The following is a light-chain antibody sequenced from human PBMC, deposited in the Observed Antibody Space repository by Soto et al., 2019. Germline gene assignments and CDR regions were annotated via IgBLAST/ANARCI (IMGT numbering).Light chain of an antibody. CDR2: GAS. Sequence: EIVMTQSPATLSVSPGERATLSCRASQSVSNNLAWYQQKPGQAPRLLIYGASTRATGIPVRFSGSGSGTAFTLTISSLQSADFAVYYCQQYSNWPPWTFGQGTKVEIK. CDR1: QSVSNN. V-gene: IGKV3-15*01. CDR3: QQYSNWPPWT. J-gene: IGKJ1*01.